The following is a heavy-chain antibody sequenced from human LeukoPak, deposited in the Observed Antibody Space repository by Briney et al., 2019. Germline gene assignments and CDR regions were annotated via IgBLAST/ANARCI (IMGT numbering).Heavy chain of an antibody. J-gene: IGHJ4*02. D-gene: IGHD6-13*01. Sequence: PGGPLRLSCAASGFTFSSYAMSWVRQAPGEGLEWVSAISGSGGSTYYADSVKGRFTISRDNSKNTLYLQMNSLRAEDTALYYCAKGAAAGTPYYFDYWGQGTLVTVSS. CDR2: ISGSGGST. CDR1: GFTFSSYA. CDR3: AKGAAAGTPYYFDY. V-gene: IGHV3-23*01.